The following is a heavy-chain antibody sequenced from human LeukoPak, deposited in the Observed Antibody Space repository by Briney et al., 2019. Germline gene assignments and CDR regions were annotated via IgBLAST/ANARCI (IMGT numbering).Heavy chain of an antibody. D-gene: IGHD6-13*01. CDR2: ISNSGGST. CDR3: AKDRSGSSWYVGYY. J-gene: IGHJ4*02. Sequence: GGSLRLSCAASGFTLSSSAMSWVRQAPGKGLEWVSLISNSGGSTYYADSVKGRFTISRDNSKNTLYLQMNSLRAEDTAVYYCAKDRSGSSWYVGYYWGQGTLVTVSS. CDR1: GFTLSSSA. V-gene: IGHV3-23*01.